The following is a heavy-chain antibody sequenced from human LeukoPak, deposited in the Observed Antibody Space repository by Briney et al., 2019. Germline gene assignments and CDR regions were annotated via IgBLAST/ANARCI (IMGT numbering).Heavy chain of an antibody. CDR1: GGSFSDYY. CDR3: ARALPSSSRYLKLWDYYYGMDV. J-gene: IGHJ6*02. Sequence: PSETLSLTCAVYGGSFSDYYWSWIRQPPGKGLEWIGEINHSGSTNYNPSLKSRVTISVDTSKNQFSLKLSSVTAADTAVYYCARALPSSSRYLKLWDYYYGMDVWGQGTTVTVSS. D-gene: IGHD6-13*01. CDR2: INHSGST. V-gene: IGHV4-34*01.